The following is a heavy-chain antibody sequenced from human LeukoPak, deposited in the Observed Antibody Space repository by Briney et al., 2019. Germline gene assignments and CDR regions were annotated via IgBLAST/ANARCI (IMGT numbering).Heavy chain of an antibody. CDR1: GGTFSRYA. CDR3: ARVSDSSGYYPSDYYYGMDV. Sequence: ASVKVSCKASGGTFSRYAISWVRQAPGQRLEWMGGIIPIFGTANYAQKFQGRVTITADESTSTAYMELSSLRSEDTAVYYCARVSDSSGYYPSDYYYGMDVWGQGTTVTVSS. D-gene: IGHD3-22*01. J-gene: IGHJ6*02. CDR2: IIPIFGTA. V-gene: IGHV1-69*13.